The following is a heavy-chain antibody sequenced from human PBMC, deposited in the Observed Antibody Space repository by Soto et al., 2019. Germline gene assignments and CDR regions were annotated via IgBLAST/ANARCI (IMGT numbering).Heavy chain of an antibody. CDR3: ARVLYYGSGSYSPSGMDV. V-gene: IGHV1-69*01. J-gene: IGHJ6*02. Sequence: QVQLVQSGAEVKKPGSSVKVSCKTSGVSFNNNGIGWVRQAPGHGLKWMGGVSPPIRTSNDARKFKGRISNTADASTGTVNKELSSLTSEDRAQYYCARVLYYGSGSYSPSGMDVWGQGTTVTVSS. CDR1: GVSFNNNG. D-gene: IGHD3-10*01. CDR2: VSPPIRTS.